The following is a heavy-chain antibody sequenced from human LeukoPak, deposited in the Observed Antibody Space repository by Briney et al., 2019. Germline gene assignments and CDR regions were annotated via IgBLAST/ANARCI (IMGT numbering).Heavy chain of an antibody. CDR3: ARAPDYYGSGRSGFDY. CDR1: GFTFSTYG. Sequence: GGSLRLSCAASGFTFSTYGTHWVRQAPGKGLEWVAVIWYDGSNKYYADSVKGRFTISRDNSKNRLSLQMNSLRAEDTAVYYCARAPDYYGSGRSGFDYWGQGTLVTVSS. CDR2: IWYDGSNK. J-gene: IGHJ4*02. D-gene: IGHD3-10*01. V-gene: IGHV3-33*01.